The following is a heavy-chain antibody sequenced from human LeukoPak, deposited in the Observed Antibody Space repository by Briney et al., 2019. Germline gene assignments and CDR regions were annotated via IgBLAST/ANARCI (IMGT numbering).Heavy chain of an antibody. V-gene: IGHV4-59*01. CDR2: IYYSGST. D-gene: IGHD6-19*01. CDR1: GGSISGYY. Sequence: SETLSLTCTVSGGSISGYYWSWIRLPPGKGLEWIGYIYYSGSTNYNPSLKSRVTISVDTSKNQFSLKLSSVTAADTAVYYCARGYSSGPLDFDYWGQETLVTVSS. J-gene: IGHJ4*02. CDR3: ARGYSSGPLDFDY.